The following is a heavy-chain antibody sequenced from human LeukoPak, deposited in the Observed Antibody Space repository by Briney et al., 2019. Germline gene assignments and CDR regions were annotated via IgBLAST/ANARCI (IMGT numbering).Heavy chain of an antibody. Sequence: GGSLRLSCAASGFTFSSYEMNRVRQAPGKGLEWVSYISSSGSTIYYADSVKGRFTISRDNAKNSLYLQMNSLRAEDTAVYYCARGSSGLYFDYWGQGTLVTVSS. J-gene: IGHJ4*02. CDR3: ARGSSGLYFDY. V-gene: IGHV3-48*03. D-gene: IGHD6-19*01. CDR1: GFTFSSYE. CDR2: ISSSGSTI.